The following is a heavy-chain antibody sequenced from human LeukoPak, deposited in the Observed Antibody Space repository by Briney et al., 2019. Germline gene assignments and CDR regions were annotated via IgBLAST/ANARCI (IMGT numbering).Heavy chain of an antibody. V-gene: IGHV4-34*01. CDR1: GGSFSGYY. J-gene: IGHJ6*02. CDR2: INHSGST. Sequence: SETLSLTCAVYGGSFSGYYWSWIRQPPGKGLEWIWEINHSGSTNYNPSLKSRVTISVDTSKNQFSLKLSSVTAADTAVYYCARGTYCSSTSCYTRYYYYYGMDVWGQGTTVTVSS. D-gene: IGHD2-2*02. CDR3: ARGTYCSSTSCYTRYYYYYGMDV.